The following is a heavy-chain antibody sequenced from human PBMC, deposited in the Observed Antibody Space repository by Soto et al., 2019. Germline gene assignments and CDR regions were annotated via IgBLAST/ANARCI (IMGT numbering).Heavy chain of an antibody. CDR3: ARAVAVPADFDY. D-gene: IGHD6-19*01. Sequence: QVQLVQSGAEEKKPGASVKVSCKASGYTFTGYAMHWVRQAPGQRLEWMGWINAGNGNTKYSQKFQARVTITRETSASTAYRELSSLRSEDTAVYYCARAVAVPADFDYWGQGTLVTVSS. V-gene: IGHV1-3*05. CDR2: INAGNGNT. CDR1: GYTFTGYA. J-gene: IGHJ4*02.